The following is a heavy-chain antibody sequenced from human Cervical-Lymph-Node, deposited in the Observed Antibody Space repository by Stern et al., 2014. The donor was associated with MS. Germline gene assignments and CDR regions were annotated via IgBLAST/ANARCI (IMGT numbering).Heavy chain of an antibody. V-gene: IGHV4-59*01. Sequence: QLQLQESGPGLVKPSETLSLTCTVSGGSITDYYYGWIRQPPGKGLEWIGYIHHSVGTNYNPSLNSRVPISIDTSKNQYSLWLRSVTAADTAVYYCATGTQIRDPDCWGQGTLVAVSS. CDR2: IHHSVGT. D-gene: IGHD4-17*01. CDR3: ATGTQIRDPDC. CDR1: GGSITDYY. J-gene: IGHJ4*02.